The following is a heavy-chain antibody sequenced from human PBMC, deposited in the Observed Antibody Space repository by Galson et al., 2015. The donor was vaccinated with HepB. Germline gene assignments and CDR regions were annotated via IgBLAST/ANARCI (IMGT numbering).Heavy chain of an antibody. D-gene: IGHD4-17*01. CDR3: ARSFTVTTDYFDY. Sequence: SETLSLTCTVSGGSISSSSYYWGWIRQPPGKGLEWIGSIYYSGSTYYNPSLKSRVTISVDTSKNQFSLKLSSVTAADTAVYYCARSFTVTTDYFDYWGQGTLVTVSS. CDR2: IYYSGST. CDR1: GGSISSSSYY. V-gene: IGHV4-39*01. J-gene: IGHJ4*02.